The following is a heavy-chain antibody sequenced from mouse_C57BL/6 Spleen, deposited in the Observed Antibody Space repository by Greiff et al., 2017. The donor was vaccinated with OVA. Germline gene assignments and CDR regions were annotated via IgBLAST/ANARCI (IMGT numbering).Heavy chain of an antibody. J-gene: IGHJ1*03. Sequence: EVQLVESGPGMVKPSQSLSLTCTVTGYSITSGYDWHWIRHFPGNKLEWMGYISYSGSTNYNPSLKSRISITHDTSKNHFFLKLNSVTTEDTATYYCARDLTAPYWYFDVWGTGTTVTVSS. V-gene: IGHV3-1*01. CDR1: GYSITSGYD. CDR2: ISYSGST. D-gene: IGHD1-2*01. CDR3: ARDLTAPYWYFDV.